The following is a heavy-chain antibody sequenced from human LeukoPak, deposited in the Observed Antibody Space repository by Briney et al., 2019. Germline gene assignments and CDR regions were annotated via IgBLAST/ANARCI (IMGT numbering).Heavy chain of an antibody. D-gene: IGHD6-25*01. CDR2: TSKDGSDT. J-gene: IGHJ4*02. V-gene: IGHV3-74*01. CDR3: ARGGYSGSYYRFS. CDR1: GFTFSDYR. Sequence: PGGSLRLSCAASGFTFSDYRMHWVRQGPGKGPEWLSRTSKDGSDTFYADAAKGRFTASRDNAKNTVYLQVTNVRPDDTAVYYCARGGYSGSYYRFSWGQGTVVTVAS.